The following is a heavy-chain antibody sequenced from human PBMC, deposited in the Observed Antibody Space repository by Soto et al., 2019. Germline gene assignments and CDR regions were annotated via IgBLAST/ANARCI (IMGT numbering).Heavy chain of an antibody. CDR3: ARDRNFGVAEPTYGMDV. V-gene: IGHV3-30-3*01. CDR2: ISYDGSNK. CDR1: GFTFSSYA. Sequence: SLRLSCAASGFTFSSYAMHWVRQAPGKGLEWVAVISYDGSNKYYADSVKGRFTISRDNSKNTLYLQMNSLRAEDTAVYYCARDRNFGVAEPTYGMDVWGQGTTVTVSS. D-gene: IGHD3-3*01. J-gene: IGHJ6*02.